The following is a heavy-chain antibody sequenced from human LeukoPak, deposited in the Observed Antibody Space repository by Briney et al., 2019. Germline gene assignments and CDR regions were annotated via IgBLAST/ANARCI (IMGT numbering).Heavy chain of an antibody. CDR2: INHSGST. V-gene: IGHV4-34*01. CDR3: ASRTRYSSSAGGDY. D-gene: IGHD6-6*01. J-gene: IGHJ4*02. CDR1: NGSFSGYY. Sequence: PSETLSLTCAVYNGSFSGYYWGWIRQPPGKGLEWIGEINHSGSTNYNPSLKSRVTISVDTSKNQFSLKLRSVTAADTAVYYCASRTRYSSSAGGDYWGQGILVTVSS.